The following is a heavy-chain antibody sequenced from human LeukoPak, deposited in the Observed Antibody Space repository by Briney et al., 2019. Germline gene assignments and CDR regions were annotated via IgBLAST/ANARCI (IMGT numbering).Heavy chain of an antibody. CDR2: IIPIFGTA. Sequence: ASVKVSCKASGGTFSSYAISWVRQAPGQGLEWMGRIIPIFGTANYAQKFQGRVTITTDESTSTAYMELSGLRSEDTAVYYCARDEAFGQWLAPGDYWGQGTLVTVSS. J-gene: IGHJ4*02. V-gene: IGHV1-69*05. CDR3: ARDEAFGQWLAPGDY. D-gene: IGHD6-19*01. CDR1: GGTFSSYA.